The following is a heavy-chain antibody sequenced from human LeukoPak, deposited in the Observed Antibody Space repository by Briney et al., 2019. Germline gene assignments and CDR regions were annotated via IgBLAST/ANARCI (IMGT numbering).Heavy chain of an antibody. V-gene: IGHV3-53*01. CDR1: GFTVSSNY. J-gene: IGHJ4*02. Sequence: PGGSLRLSCAASGFTVSSNYMSWVRQAPGKGLERVSVIYSGGSTYYADSVKGRFTISRDTSKNTLYLQMNSLRAEDTAVYYCARVRVPAAMGEYYFDYWGQGTLVTVSS. D-gene: IGHD2-2*01. CDR2: IYSGGST. CDR3: ARVRVPAAMGEYYFDY.